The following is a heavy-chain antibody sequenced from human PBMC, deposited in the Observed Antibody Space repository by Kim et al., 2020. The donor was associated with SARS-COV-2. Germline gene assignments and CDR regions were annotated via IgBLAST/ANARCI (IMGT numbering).Heavy chain of an antibody. J-gene: IGHJ4*02. D-gene: IGHD3-16*01. CDR3: TTDLLGGFLYGSYVWGNDY. V-gene: IGHV3-15*01. Sequence: GRFTISRDDSKNTLYLQMNSLKTEDTAVYYCTTDLLGGFLYGSYVWGNDYWGQGTLVTVSS.